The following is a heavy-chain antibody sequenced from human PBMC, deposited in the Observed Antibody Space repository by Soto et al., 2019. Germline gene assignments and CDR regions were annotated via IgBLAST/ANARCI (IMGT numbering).Heavy chain of an antibody. CDR2: ASNNGDRT. V-gene: IGHV3-23*01. CDR3: ARPPLYSNGGYFDS. Sequence: GGSLRLSCAVSGFTFSDHAMAWVRQAPGKGLEWVATASNNGDRTFYADSVRGRFTVSRDRSNNTLYLQMNSLRAEDTAVYFCARPPLYSNGGYFDSWGQGTLVTVSS. D-gene: IGHD6-19*01. CDR1: GFTFSDHA. J-gene: IGHJ4*02.